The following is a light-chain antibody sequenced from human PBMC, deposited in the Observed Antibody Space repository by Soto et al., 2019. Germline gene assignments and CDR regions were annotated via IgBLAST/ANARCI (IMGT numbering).Light chain of an antibody. Sequence: AIGMTQSPSSLPASTGDRVPITCRASQGISSYLAWYQQKPGKAPKLLIYAASTLQSGVPSRFSGSGSGTDFTLTMSCLQSEDFASYNCQQYYSYPPGFGQGTRLEIK. V-gene: IGKV1-8*01. CDR3: QQYYSYPPG. CDR2: AAS. CDR1: QGISSY. J-gene: IGKJ5*01.